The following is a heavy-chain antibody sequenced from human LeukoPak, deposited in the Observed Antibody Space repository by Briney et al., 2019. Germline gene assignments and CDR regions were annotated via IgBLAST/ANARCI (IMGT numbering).Heavy chain of an antibody. CDR2: IKQDGGEK. V-gene: IGHV3-7*01. D-gene: IGHD1-26*01. CDR1: GFTFSSYW. CDR3: AKESNGVGAGYDPFDI. J-gene: IGHJ3*02. Sequence: GGSLRLSCAASGFTFSSYWMSWVRQAPGKGLEWVANIKQDGGEKYYVDSVKGRFTISRDNAKNSLYLQMNSLRAEDTTVYYCAKESNGVGAGYDPFDIWGQGTMVTVSS.